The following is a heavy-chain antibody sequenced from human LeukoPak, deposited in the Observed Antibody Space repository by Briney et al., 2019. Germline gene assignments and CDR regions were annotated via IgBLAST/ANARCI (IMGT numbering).Heavy chain of an antibody. CDR2: ISGSGGST. J-gene: IGHJ4*02. Sequence: RGSLRLSCAASGFTFSSYAMSWVRQAPGKGLEWVSAISGSGGSTYYADSVKGRFTISRDNSKNTLYLQMNSLRAEDTAVYYCAKDLNSSGYYLYYFDYWGQGTLVTVSS. D-gene: IGHD3-22*01. CDR3: AKDLNSSGYYLYYFDY. V-gene: IGHV3-23*01. CDR1: GFTFSSYA.